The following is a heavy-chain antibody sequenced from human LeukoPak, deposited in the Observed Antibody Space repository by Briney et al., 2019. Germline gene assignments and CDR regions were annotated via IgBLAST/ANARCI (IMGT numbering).Heavy chain of an antibody. D-gene: IGHD3-22*01. J-gene: IGHJ4*02. V-gene: IGHV4-31*03. CDR1: GGSISRGGYY. CDR2: INYSGGA. Sequence: SEALCLTSTVSGGSISRGGYYSTWIRQHPGNGLEWIGYINYSGGAYYNPSLKRRVTISVDTSKNHFSLKLSSVTAADTAVYYCARADDSSGYRLYYFDYWGRGTLVTVSS. CDR3: ARADDSSGYRLYYFDY.